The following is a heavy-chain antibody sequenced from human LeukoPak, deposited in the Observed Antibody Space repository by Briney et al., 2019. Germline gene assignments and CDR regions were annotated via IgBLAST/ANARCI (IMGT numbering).Heavy chain of an antibody. Sequence: SETLSLTCTVSGYSITSAYYWGWIRQPPGKGLEWIGSFFLKGSTYYNPSLKSRVTISVDTSKNQFSLKLSSVTAADTAVYYCAKAADQYYYSYFYYMDVWGKGTTVTVSS. CDR3: AKAADQYYYSYFYYMDV. CDR2: FFLKGST. D-gene: IGHD2/OR15-2a*01. V-gene: IGHV4-38-2*02. J-gene: IGHJ6*03. CDR1: GYSITSAYY.